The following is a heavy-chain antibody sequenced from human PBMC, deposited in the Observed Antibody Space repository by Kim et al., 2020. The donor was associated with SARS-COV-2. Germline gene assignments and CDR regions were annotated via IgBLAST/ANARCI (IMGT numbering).Heavy chain of an antibody. CDR1: GGSISSSSYY. J-gene: IGHJ5*02. Sequence: SETLSLTCTVSGGSISSSSYYWGWIRQPPGKGLEWIGSIYYSGSTYYNPSLKSRVTISVDTSKNQFSLKLSSVTAADTAVYYCARHGCSSTSCYAVKPNWFDPWGQGTLVTVSS. CDR2: IYYSGST. V-gene: IGHV4-39*01. D-gene: IGHD2-2*01. CDR3: ARHGCSSTSCYAVKPNWFDP.